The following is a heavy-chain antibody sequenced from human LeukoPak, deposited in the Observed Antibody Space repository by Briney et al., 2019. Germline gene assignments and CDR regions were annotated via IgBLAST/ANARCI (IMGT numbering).Heavy chain of an antibody. Sequence: PSETLSLTCTVSGASVSSSSYCWGWIRQPPGKGLEWIGSMYHSGTTYHNPSLKSRITMSVDTSKNQFSLKLNSVTAADTAVYYCARDRRFLEWLMTPYWYFDLWGRGTLVAVSS. CDR2: MYHSGTT. J-gene: IGHJ2*01. D-gene: IGHD3-3*01. V-gene: IGHV4-39*07. CDR3: ARDRRFLEWLMTPYWYFDL. CDR1: GASVSSSSYC.